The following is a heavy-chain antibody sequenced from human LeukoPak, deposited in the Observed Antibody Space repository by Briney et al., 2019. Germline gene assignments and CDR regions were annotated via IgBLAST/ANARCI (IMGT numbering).Heavy chain of an antibody. J-gene: IGHJ3*02. D-gene: IGHD2-2*01. V-gene: IGHV3-15*05. CDR1: GFTFTNAW. CDR3: ARERYCSSSSCPGALDI. CDR2: IKSRTDGETT. Sequence: PGGSLRLSCAASGFTFTNAWMSWVRQAPGKGLEWVGRIKSRTDGETTGYAAPVKGRFTISRDDSKNTLYLQMNSLETEDTAVYHCARERYCSSSSCPGALDIWGQGTEVTVSS.